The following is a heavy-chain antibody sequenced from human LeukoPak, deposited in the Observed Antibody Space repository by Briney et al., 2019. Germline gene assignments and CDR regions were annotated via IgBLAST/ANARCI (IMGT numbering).Heavy chain of an antibody. V-gene: IGHV3-48*03. CDR1: GFTFSSYE. J-gene: IGHJ4*02. Sequence: SGGSLRLSCAASGFTFSSYEMNWVRQAPGKGPEWVSYISSSGSTIYYADPVKGRFTISRDNAKNSLYLQMNSLRAEDTAVYYCARARTRSWIQLWTLDYWGQGTLVTVSS. CDR2: ISSSGSTI. D-gene: IGHD5-18*01. CDR3: ARARTRSWIQLWTLDY.